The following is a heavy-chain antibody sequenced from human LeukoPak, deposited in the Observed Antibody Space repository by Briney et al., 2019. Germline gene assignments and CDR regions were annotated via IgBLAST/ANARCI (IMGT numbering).Heavy chain of an antibody. D-gene: IGHD3-10*01. CDR1: GFTFSSYW. Sequence: GGSLRLSCAASGFTFSSYWMSWVRQAPGKGLEWVANMKQDGSEKYYVDSVKGRFTISRDNAKNSLYLQMNSLRAEDTAVYYCARVPLWFGEFTSFDYWGQGTLVTVSS. CDR3: ARVPLWFGEFTSFDY. V-gene: IGHV3-7*01. J-gene: IGHJ4*02. CDR2: MKQDGSEK.